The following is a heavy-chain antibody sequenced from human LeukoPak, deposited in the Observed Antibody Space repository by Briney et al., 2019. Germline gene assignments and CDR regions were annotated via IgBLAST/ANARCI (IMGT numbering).Heavy chain of an antibody. CDR3: TTEEIYAFGSRMDV. CDR2: IKSKTDGATT. J-gene: IGHJ6*02. D-gene: IGHD3-3*01. Sequence: GGSLRLSCAASGFTFSDAWMNWVRQAPGKGLEWVGRIKSKTDGATTDYAVPVKGRITISRDDSKNTLYLQMNSLKTEDTDVYDSTTEEIYAFGSRMDVWGQGTTVTVSS. V-gene: IGHV3-15*01. CDR1: GFTFSDAW.